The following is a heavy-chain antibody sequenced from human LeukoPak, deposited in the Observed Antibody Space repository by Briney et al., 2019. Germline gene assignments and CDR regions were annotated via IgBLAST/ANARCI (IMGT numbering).Heavy chain of an antibody. CDR3: ARVSGYSSGYKHHRWFDP. J-gene: IGHJ5*02. CDR1: GGSISSYY. CDR2: IYYSGST. D-gene: IGHD6-19*01. Sequence: SETLSLTCTVSGGSISSYYWSWIRQPPGKGLEWIGYIYYSGSTNYNPSLQSRVTISVATSKNQCCLKLSSVTAADTAVYYCARVSGYSSGYKHHRWFDPWGQGTLVTVSS. V-gene: IGHV4-59*01.